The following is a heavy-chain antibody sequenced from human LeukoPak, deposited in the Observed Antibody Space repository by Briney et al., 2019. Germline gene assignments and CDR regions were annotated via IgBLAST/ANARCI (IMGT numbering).Heavy chain of an antibody. CDR2: IWYDGSNK. J-gene: IGHJ4*02. D-gene: IGHD3-10*01. CDR3: ARNGVRGVTLDY. Sequence: GGSLRLSCAASGFTFSSYGMHWVRQAPGKGLEWVAVIWYDGSNKYYADSVKGRFTISRDNSKNTLYLQMNSLRAEDTAVYYCARNGVRGVTLDYWGQGTLVTVSS. V-gene: IGHV3-33*01. CDR1: GFTFSSYG.